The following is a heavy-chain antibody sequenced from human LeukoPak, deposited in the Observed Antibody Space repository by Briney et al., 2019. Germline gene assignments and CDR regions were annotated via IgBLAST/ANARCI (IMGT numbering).Heavy chain of an antibody. Sequence: GGSLRLSCAASGFTFDDYGMSWVRQAPGKGLEWVSGINWNGGSTGYADSVKGRFTISRDNAKHSLYLQMNSLRAEDTAVYYCARDSRVGAATRLYYYYMDVWGKGTTVTISS. CDR1: GFTFDDYG. CDR2: INWNGGST. V-gene: IGHV3-20*04. J-gene: IGHJ6*03. CDR3: ARDSRVGAATRLYYYYMDV. D-gene: IGHD2-15*01.